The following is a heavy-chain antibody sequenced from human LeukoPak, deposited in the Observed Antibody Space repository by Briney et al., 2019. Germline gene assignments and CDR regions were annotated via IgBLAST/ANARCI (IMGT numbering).Heavy chain of an antibody. V-gene: IGHV3-7*01. CDR2: VNQDGSKQ. D-gene: IGHD3-22*01. J-gene: IGHJ3*02. CDR3: ARAWTYYYDSSDAFDI. Sequence: GGSLRLSCTASGFTFSSYWMSWVRQAAGKGLEWVANVNQDGSKQYYADSVKGRFTTSRDNAKNSLYLQLNSVRVEDTAVYYCARAWTYYYDSSDAFDIWGQGTMVTVSS. CDR1: GFTFSSYW.